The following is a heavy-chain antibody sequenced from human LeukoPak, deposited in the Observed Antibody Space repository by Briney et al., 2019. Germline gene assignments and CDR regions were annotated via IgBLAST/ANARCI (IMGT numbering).Heavy chain of an antibody. CDR2: ISSNGGST. Sequence: GGSLRLSCAASVLTFSSYAMHWVRQAPGKGLEYVSAISSNGGSTYYANSVKGRLTISRDNSKNTLYLQMGSLRAGDMAVYYCARGDGYNSVDYWGQGTLVTVSS. CDR3: ARGDGYNSVDY. D-gene: IGHD5-24*01. V-gene: IGHV3-64*01. J-gene: IGHJ4*02. CDR1: VLTFSSYA.